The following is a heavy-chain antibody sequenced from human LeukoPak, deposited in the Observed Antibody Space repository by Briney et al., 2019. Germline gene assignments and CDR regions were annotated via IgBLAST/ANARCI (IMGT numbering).Heavy chain of an antibody. CDR3: ARRTYYYGSGSYYKAGYYYGMDV. CDR1: GYTFTTYG. Sequence: ASVKVSCKASGYTFTTYGISWVRQATGQGLEWMGWMNPNSGNTGYAQKFQGRVTTTRNTSISTAYMELSSLRSEDTAVYYCARRTYYYGSGSYYKAGYYYGMDVWGQGTTVTVSS. CDR2: MNPNSGNT. V-gene: IGHV1-8*02. D-gene: IGHD3-10*01. J-gene: IGHJ6*02.